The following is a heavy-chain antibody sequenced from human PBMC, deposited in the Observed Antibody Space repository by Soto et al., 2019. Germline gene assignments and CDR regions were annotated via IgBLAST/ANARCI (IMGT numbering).Heavy chain of an antibody. D-gene: IGHD3-3*01. CDR1: GFTFSSYA. V-gene: IGHV3-30-3*01. CDR3: ARSLSAIPSES. J-gene: IGHJ5*02. CDR2: ISYDGSNK. Sequence: GGSLRLSCAASGFTFSSYAMHWVRQDPGKGLEWVAVISYDGSNKYYADSVKGRFTISRDNSKNTLYLQMNSLRAEDTAVYYCARSLSAIPSESWGQGTLVTVSS.